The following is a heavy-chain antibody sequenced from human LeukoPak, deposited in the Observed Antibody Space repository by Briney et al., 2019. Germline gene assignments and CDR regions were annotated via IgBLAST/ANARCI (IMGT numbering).Heavy chain of an antibody. CDR1: GGSFSGYY. J-gene: IGHJ4*02. CDR3: ARGEGYCSSTSCHYPHRRLGYFDY. CDR2: INHSGST. Sequence: SETLSLTCVVYGGSFSGYYWSWIRQPPGKGLEWIGEINHSGSTNYNPSIKSRVTISVDTSKNQFSLKLGSVTAADTAVYYCARGEGYCSSTSCHYPHRRLGYFDYWGQGTLVTVSS. V-gene: IGHV4-34*01. D-gene: IGHD2-2*01.